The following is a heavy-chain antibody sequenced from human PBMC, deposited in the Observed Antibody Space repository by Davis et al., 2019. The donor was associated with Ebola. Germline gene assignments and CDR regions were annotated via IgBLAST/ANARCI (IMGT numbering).Heavy chain of an antibody. CDR2: IYYSGST. Sequence: PSETLSLTCTVSGGSISSYYWSWIRQPPGKGLEWIGYIYYSGSTNYNPSLKSRVTISVDTSKNQFSLKLSSVTAADAAVYYCARGHDYGDEHDAFDIWGQGTMVTVSS. J-gene: IGHJ3*02. V-gene: IGHV4-59*12. CDR1: GGSISSYY. D-gene: IGHD4-17*01. CDR3: ARGHDYGDEHDAFDI.